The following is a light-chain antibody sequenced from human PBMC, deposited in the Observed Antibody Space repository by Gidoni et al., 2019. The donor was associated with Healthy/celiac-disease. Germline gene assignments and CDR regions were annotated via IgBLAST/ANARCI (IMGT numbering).Light chain of an antibody. CDR2: DAS. CDR1: QCVSSY. Sequence: EIVLTQSPATLSLSPGERATLSCRASQCVSSYLAWYQQKPGQAPRLLIYDASNRATGIPARFSGSGSGTDFTLTISSLEPEDFAVYYCQQRSNWRGITFGQGTRLEIK. V-gene: IGKV3-11*01. J-gene: IGKJ5*01. CDR3: QQRSNWRGIT.